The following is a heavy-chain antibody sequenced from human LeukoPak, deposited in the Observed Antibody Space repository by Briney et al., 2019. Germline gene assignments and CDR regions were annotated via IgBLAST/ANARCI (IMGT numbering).Heavy chain of an antibody. D-gene: IGHD5-18*01. CDR2: IYTSGST. CDR1: GGSISSGSYY. CDR3: AAGYSSGYVRS. Sequence: SQTLSLTCTVSGGSISSGSYYWRWLRQPAGKGLEWIGRIYTSGSTNYNPSLKSRVTISVDTSKNQFSLKLSSVTAADTAVYYCAAGYSSGYVRSWGQGTLVTVSS. J-gene: IGHJ4*02. V-gene: IGHV4-61*02.